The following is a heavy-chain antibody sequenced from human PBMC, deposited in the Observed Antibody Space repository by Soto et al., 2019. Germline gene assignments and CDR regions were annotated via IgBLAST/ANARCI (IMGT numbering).Heavy chain of an antibody. V-gene: IGHV1-2*02. J-gene: IGHJ6*02. CDR3: ARDCNDTACYGFDV. D-gene: IGHD3-22*01. CDR2: VHPDSGGT. Sequence: ASVKVSCKTSGYIFTDHLIHWVRQSPGQGLQWVGWVHPDSGGTNVAQAFQDRVTMTADTSISTACMELTGLKSDDTAVYFCARDCNDTACYGFDVWGQGTTVTSP. CDR1: GYIFTDHL.